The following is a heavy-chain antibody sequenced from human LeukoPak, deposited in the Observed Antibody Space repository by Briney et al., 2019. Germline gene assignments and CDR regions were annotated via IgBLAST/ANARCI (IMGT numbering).Heavy chain of an antibody. D-gene: IGHD3-10*01. V-gene: IGHV4-59*01. Sequence: SETLSLTCTVSGGSITSYYWSWIRQPPGKGLEWIGYIYYSGSTNYNPSLKSRVTISVDTSKNQFSLKLSSVTAADTAVYYCARTTMVRGTYYMDVWGKGTTVTISS. CDR1: GGSITSYY. CDR2: IYYSGST. J-gene: IGHJ6*03. CDR3: ARTTMVRGTYYMDV.